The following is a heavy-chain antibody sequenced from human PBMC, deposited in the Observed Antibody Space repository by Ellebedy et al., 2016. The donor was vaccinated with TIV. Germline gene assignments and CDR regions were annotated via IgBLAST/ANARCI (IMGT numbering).Heavy chain of an antibody. J-gene: IGHJ6*02. CDR3: AEEGGSSRGASGMDV. D-gene: IGHD6-6*01. V-gene: IGHV3-30*18. CDR1: GFTLITYG. CDR2: ISTNGREK. Sequence: PGGSLRLSCVASGFTLITYGMHWVRQTPNKGLEWVAFISTNGREKYYIDSVKGRFTISRDISKNTLYLQMNSLKVDDTAVYYCAEEGGSSRGASGMDVWGQGTAVVVSS.